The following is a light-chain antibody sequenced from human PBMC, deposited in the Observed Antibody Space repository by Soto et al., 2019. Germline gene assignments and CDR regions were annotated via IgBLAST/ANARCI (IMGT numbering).Light chain of an antibody. CDR1: SSDVGGYNY. J-gene: IGLJ1*01. Sequence: QSALTQPASVSGSPGQSITISCTGTSSDVGGYNYVSWYQQHPGKAPKLMIYDVSNRPSGVSNRFSGSKSGNTASLTLSGLHAEDEADYYCSSYTSSSTLVVFGTGTKLTVL. CDR2: DVS. V-gene: IGLV2-14*01. CDR3: SSYTSSSTLVV.